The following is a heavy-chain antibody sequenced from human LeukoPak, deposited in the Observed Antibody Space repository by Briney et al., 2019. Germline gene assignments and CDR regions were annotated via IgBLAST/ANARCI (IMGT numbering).Heavy chain of an antibody. CDR1: GFTFSSYG. Sequence: PGGSLRLSCAASGFTFSSYGMNWVRQAPGKGLEWVSYISSSGSTIYYADSVKGRFTISRDNAKNSLYLQMNSLRAQDTAVYYCARTSVEMATIYDYWGQGTLVTVSS. D-gene: IGHD5-24*01. CDR2: ISSSGSTI. V-gene: IGHV3-48*03. J-gene: IGHJ4*02. CDR3: ARTSVEMATIYDY.